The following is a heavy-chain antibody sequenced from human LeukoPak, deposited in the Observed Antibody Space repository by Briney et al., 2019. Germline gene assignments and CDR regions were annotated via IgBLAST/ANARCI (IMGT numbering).Heavy chain of an antibody. V-gene: IGHV3-33*01. CDR2: IWYDGSNK. Sequence: PGGSLRLSCAASGFTFSSYGMHWVRQAPGKGPEWVAVIWYDGSNKYYADSVKGRFTISRDNSKNTLYLQMNSLSVEDTAVYYCARESSTSQTDLDYWGQGTLVTVSS. CDR3: ARESSTSQTDLDY. J-gene: IGHJ4*02. CDR1: GFTFSSYG. D-gene: IGHD2-2*01.